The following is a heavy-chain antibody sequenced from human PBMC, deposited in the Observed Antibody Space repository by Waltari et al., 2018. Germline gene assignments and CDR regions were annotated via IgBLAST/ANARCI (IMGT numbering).Heavy chain of an antibody. V-gene: IGHV3-53*01. D-gene: IGHD6-13*01. Sequence: EVQLVESGVGLIQPGGSLRLSCAASGFPVRGHYLSWVRQAPGKGLELVSVIYSGGSTYYADSVKGRFTISRDNPKNTLYLQMNSLSAEDTAVYYCAREFRGTAAAGYFDYWGQGTLVTVSS. J-gene: IGHJ4*02. CDR2: IYSGGST. CDR3: AREFRGTAAAGYFDY. CDR1: GFPVRGHY.